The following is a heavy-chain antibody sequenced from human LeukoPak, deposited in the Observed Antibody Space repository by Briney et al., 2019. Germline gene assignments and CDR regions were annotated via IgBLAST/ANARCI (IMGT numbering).Heavy chain of an antibody. J-gene: IGHJ4*02. CDR3: ARHDSSSGEDY. CDR1: AGSISSSSYY. V-gene: IGHV4-39*01. D-gene: IGHD6-19*01. CDR2: IYYSGST. Sequence: SETLSLTSTVSAGSISSSSYYWGWIRQPPGKGLEGIGRIYYSGSTYYNPSLKSRVTISVDTSKNQFSLKLSSVTAADTAVYYCARHDSSSGEDYWGQGTLVTVSS.